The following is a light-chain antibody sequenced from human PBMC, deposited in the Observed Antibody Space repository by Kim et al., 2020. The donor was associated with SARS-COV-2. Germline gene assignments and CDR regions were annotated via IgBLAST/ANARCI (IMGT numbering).Light chain of an antibody. CDR1: QSVGNNY. CDR2: DAS. J-gene: IGKJ4*01. Sequence: EIVLTQSPGTLSLSPGERATLSCRASQSVGNNYLAWYQQKPGQAPRLLIDDASKRAAGIPDRFSGSGSGTDFTLTISRLEPEDFAVYYCHQCATSPLTFGGGTKVDIK. V-gene: IGKV3-20*01. CDR3: HQCATSPLT.